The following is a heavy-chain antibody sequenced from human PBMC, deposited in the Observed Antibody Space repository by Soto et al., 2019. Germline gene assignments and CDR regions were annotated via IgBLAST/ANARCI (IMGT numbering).Heavy chain of an antibody. J-gene: IGHJ4*02. D-gene: IGHD6-19*01. V-gene: IGHV3-48*03. CDR3: ARVAVERAFDY. CDR2: ISSSGSTI. Sequence: GGSLRLSCAASGFTFSSYEMNWVRQAPGKGLEWVSYISSSGSTIYYADSVKGRFTISRDNAKNSLYLQMNSLRAEDTAVYYCARVAVERAFDYWGQGTLVTVSS. CDR1: GFTFSSYE.